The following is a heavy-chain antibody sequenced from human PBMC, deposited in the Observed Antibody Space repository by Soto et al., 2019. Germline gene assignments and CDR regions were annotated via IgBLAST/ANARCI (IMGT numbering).Heavy chain of an antibody. CDR3: ARRSSPTRDFDY. CDR2: IYPGDSDT. Sequence: ESLKVSCKGSGYRFPSYWIVWVRQMPGKGLEWMGIIYPGDSDTRYSPSFQGQVTISADKSISTAYLQWSSLKASDTAMYYCARRSSPTRDFDYWGQGTLVTVSS. D-gene: IGHD6-13*01. CDR1: GYRFPSYW. V-gene: IGHV5-51*01. J-gene: IGHJ4*02.